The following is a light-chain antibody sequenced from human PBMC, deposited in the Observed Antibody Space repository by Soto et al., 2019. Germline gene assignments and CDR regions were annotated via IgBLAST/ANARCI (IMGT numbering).Light chain of an antibody. CDR1: QSVSTN. CDR2: GAS. V-gene: IGKV3-15*01. Sequence: EIVMTQSQATLSVSPGERATLSCRASQSVSTNLPWYQQKPGQAPRLLIYGASTRATGIPARLSGSGSGTDFTLTISSLQSEDFAVYYCQQYNKWPLTFGGGTKVEIK. J-gene: IGKJ4*01. CDR3: QQYNKWPLT.